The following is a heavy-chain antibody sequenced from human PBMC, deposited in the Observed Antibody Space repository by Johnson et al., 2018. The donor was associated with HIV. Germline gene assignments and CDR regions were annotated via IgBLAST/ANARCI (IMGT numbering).Heavy chain of an antibody. CDR2: ISYDGSNE. CDR1: GFTFSSYC. Sequence: QVQLVESGGDLVLPGGSLRLSCAASGFTFSSYCLHWVRQAPGKGLEWVAVISYDGSNEYFTDSVKGRFAIPRDNSKKTLDRQMNSLRAEDTAVYYCAVEGGRNPDGFDIWGQGTTVSVSS. D-gene: IGHD3-16*02. CDR3: AVEGGRNPDGFDI. J-gene: IGHJ3*02. V-gene: IGHV3-30*03.